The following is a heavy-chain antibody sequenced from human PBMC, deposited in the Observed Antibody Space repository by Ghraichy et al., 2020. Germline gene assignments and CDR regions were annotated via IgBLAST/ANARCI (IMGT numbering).Heavy chain of an antibody. CDR1: GDTFSNYF. Sequence: ASVKVSCKASGDTFSNYFMHLVRESPGQGLEYLGVIYVSGGTTGSTQNFQGRVTMTRDTSTSTVYMELSSLRSEDTAVYYCAREPQNSGNFDYWGQGTLVTVSS. CDR2: IYVSGGTT. D-gene: IGHD1-26*01. J-gene: IGHJ4*02. V-gene: IGHV1-46*01. CDR3: AREPQNSGNFDY.